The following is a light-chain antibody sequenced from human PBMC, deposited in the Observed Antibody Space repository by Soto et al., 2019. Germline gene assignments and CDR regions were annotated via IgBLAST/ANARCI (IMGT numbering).Light chain of an antibody. CDR2: DAS. V-gene: IGKV1-33*01. J-gene: IGKJ3*01. CDR3: QRDNNLPFT. CDR1: RDIRNF. Sequence: DIQLTQSPSSLSASVGDRVTITCQASRDIRNFLNWYQQRQGRAPILLIYDASNLETGVPSRFSGSGSGTDFTFTISILQPEDIAIYYCQRDNNLPFTFGPGTKVDL.